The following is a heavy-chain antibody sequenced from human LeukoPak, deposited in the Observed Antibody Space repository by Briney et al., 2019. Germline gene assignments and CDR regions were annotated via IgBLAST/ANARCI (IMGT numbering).Heavy chain of an antibody. D-gene: IGHD4-17*01. CDR1: GYAFTGYY. Sequence: SVKVSCKASGYAFTGYYMHWVRQAPGQGLEWRGGIIPIFGTANYAQKFQGRVTITADESTSTAYMELSSLRSEDTAVYYCARGQRSFYGDFFDYWGQGTLVTVSS. CDR2: IIPIFGTA. CDR3: ARGQRSFYGDFFDY. V-gene: IGHV1-69*13. J-gene: IGHJ4*02.